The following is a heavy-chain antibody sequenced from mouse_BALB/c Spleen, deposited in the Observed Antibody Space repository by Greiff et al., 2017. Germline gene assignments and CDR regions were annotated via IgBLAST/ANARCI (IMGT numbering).Heavy chain of an antibody. D-gene: IGHD1-1*01. V-gene: IGHV6-6*02. Sequence: EVKLVESGGGLVQPGGSMKLSCVASGFTFSSYWMSWVRQSPEKGLEWVAEIRLKSDNYATHYAESVKGKFTISRDDSKSRLYLQMNSLRAEDTIIYYCTRLLQYPYYFDYWGQGTTLTVSS. CDR1: GFTFSSYW. CDR3: TRLLQYPYYFDY. CDR2: IRLKSDNYAT. J-gene: IGHJ2*01.